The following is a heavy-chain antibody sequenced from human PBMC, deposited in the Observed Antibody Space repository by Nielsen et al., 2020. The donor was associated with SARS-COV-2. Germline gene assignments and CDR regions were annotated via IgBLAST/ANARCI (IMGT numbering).Heavy chain of an antibody. CDR3: ATGDSYGYPGWFDP. D-gene: IGHD5-18*01. CDR2: INHSGST. V-gene: IGHV4-34*01. Sequence: SQTLSLTCAVYGGSFSGYYWSWIRQPPGKGLEWIGEINHSGSTYYNPSLKSRVTISVDTSKNQFPLKLSSVTAADTAVYYCATGDSYGYPGWFDPWGQGTLVTVSS. J-gene: IGHJ5*02. CDR1: GGSFSGYY.